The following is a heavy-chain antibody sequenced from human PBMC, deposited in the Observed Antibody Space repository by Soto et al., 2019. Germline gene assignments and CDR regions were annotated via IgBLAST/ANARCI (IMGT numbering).Heavy chain of an antibody. V-gene: IGHV3-23*01. CDR1: GFTFSSYA. CDR2: ISGSGGST. Sequence: EVQLLESGGGLVQPGGSLRLSCAASGFTFSSYAMSWVRQAPGKGLEWVSAISGSGGSTYYADSVKGRFTISRDNSKNTLYLQMNSLRAEDTAVYYCAKEMGPEGSSSWYSEYYYYYGMDVWGQGTTVTVSS. J-gene: IGHJ6*02. D-gene: IGHD6-13*01. CDR3: AKEMGPEGSSSWYSEYYYYYGMDV.